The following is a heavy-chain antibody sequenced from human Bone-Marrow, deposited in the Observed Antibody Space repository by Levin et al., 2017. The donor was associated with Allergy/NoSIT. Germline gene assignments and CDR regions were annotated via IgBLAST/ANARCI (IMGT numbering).Heavy chain of an antibody. V-gene: IGHV3-13*01. Sequence: GESLKISCAASGFTFRTHDMHWVRQGTGKGLEWVSTIGTAGDTFYPDSVRDRFTITSENDNNSLHLQMIGRSAGDTAVYYCARYNYYYNALDVWGQGTMVTVSS. CDR1: GFTFRTHD. CDR2: IGTAGDT. D-gene: IGHD1-1*01. CDR3: ARYNYYYNALDV. J-gene: IGHJ3*01.